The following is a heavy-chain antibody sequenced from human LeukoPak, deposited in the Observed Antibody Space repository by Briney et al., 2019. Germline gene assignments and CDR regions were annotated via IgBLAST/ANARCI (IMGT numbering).Heavy chain of an antibody. V-gene: IGHV4-4*02. J-gene: IGHJ3*02. Sequence: SGTLSLTCAVSGGSISSSNWWSWVRQPPGKGLEWIGEIYHSGSTDYNPSLKSRVTISADKSKNQFSLELSSVTAADTAVYYCARDSGYSYGYHDDAFDIWGQGTMVTVSS. D-gene: IGHD5-18*01. CDR3: ARDSGYSYGYHDDAFDI. CDR1: GGSISSSNW. CDR2: IYHSGST.